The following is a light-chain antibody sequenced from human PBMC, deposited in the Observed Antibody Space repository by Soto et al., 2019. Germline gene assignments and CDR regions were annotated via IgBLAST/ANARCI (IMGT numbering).Light chain of an antibody. CDR2: ASS. J-gene: IGKJ5*01. CDR3: QLYGISPH. Sequence: VIWMTQSPSLLSASTVDSVTISCRMSQGISSYLAWYQHKPGQAPRLLIYASSNRATGIPDRFSGSASGTDFTLTINRLEPEDFAVYYCQLYGISPHFGQGTRLEIK. CDR1: QGISSY. V-gene: IGKV1D-8*03.